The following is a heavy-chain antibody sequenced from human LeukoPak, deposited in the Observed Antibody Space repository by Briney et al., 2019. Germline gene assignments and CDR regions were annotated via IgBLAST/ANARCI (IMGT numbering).Heavy chain of an antibody. D-gene: IGHD3-22*01. CDR1: GFTFSDYY. J-gene: IGHJ4*02. V-gene: IGHV3-11*01. CDR3: ARGSYYYDSSGYTKFDY. CDR2: ISSSGSTM. Sequence: GGSLRLSCAASGFTFSDYYMSWIRQAPGKGLEWVSYISSSGSTMYYADSVKGRFTISRDNAKNSLYLQMNSLRAEDTAVYYCARGSYYYDSSGYTKFDYWGQGTLVTVSS.